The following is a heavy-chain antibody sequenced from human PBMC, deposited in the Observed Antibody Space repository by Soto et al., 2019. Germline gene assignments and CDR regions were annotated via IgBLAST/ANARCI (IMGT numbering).Heavy chain of an antibody. CDR3: ARGDCAGGSCYSLAGSFYYYMDV. Sequence: EVKLVESGGGLVQPGGSLRLSCAASGFTFSNYWMYWVRQAPGQGLVWVSRINSDGSVSRYADSVKGRLTISRDNVKNTLYLQMNSLRVEDTAVYYCARGDCAGGSCYSLAGSFYYYMDVWGKGTTVTVFS. J-gene: IGHJ6*03. D-gene: IGHD2-15*01. V-gene: IGHV3-74*01. CDR1: GFTFSNYW. CDR2: INSDGSVS.